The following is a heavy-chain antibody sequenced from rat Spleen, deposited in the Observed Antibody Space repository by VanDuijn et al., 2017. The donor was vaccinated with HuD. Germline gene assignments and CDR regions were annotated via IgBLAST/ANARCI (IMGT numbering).Heavy chain of an antibody. Sequence: EVQLVESGGGLVHPGRSLKLSCAASGFTVSDYNMAWVRQAPKKGLEWVATISYDGSSTYYRDSVKGRFTISRDNAKSSLYLQMDSLRSEDTATYYCTTEGNRDSYAHDWFAYWGQGTLVTVSS. CDR2: ISYDGSST. V-gene: IGHV5-7*01. J-gene: IGHJ3*01. D-gene: IGHD1-12*01. CDR1: GFTVSDYN. CDR3: TTEGNRDSYAHDWFAY.